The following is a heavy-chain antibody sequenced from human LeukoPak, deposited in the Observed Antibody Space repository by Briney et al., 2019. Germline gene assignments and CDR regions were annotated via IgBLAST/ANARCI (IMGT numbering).Heavy chain of an antibody. CDR3: ARIGIAAAALDY. D-gene: IGHD6-13*01. J-gene: IGHJ4*02. CDR2: IYYSGST. V-gene: IGHV4-61*01. Sequence: SETLSLTCTVSGGSVSSGSYYWSWIRQPPGTGLEWIGYIYYSGSTNYNPSLKSRVTISVDTSKNQFSLKLSSVTAADTAVYYCARIGIAAAALDYWGQGTLVTVSS. CDR1: GGSVSSGSYY.